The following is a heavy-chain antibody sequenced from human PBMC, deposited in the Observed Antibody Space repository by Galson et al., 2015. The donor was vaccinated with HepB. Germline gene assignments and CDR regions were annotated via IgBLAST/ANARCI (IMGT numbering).Heavy chain of an antibody. CDR2: IDWDDDK. CDR3: ARMISSSSWGYYYYYMDV. D-gene: IGHD6-6*01. Sequence: PALVKPTQTLTLTCTFSGFSLSTSGMCVSWIRQPPGKALEWLARIDWDDDKYYSTSLKTRLTISKDTSKNQVVLTMTNRDPVDTATYYCARMISSSSWGYYYYYMDVWGKGTTVTVSS. J-gene: IGHJ6*03. CDR1: GFSLSTSGMC. V-gene: IGHV2-70*11.